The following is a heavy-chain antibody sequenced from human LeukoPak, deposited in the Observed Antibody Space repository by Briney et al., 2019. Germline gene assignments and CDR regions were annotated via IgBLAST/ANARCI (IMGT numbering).Heavy chain of an antibody. CDR1: GGSFSGYY. J-gene: IGHJ4*02. D-gene: IGHD4-23*01. CDR3: ARDSNSLDY. Sequence: SETLSLTCAVYGGSFSGYYWSWIRQPPGKGLEWIGEINHSGSTNYNPSLKSRVTISVDTSKNRFSLKLSSVTAADTAVYYCARDSNSLDYWGQGTLVTVSS. CDR2: INHSGST. V-gene: IGHV4-34*01.